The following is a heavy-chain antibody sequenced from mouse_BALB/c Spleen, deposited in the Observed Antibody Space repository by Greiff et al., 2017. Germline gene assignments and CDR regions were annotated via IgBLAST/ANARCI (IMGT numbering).Heavy chain of an antibody. D-gene: IGHD4-1*01. CDR2: IDPENGDT. J-gene: IGHJ2*01. V-gene: IGHV14-4*02. CDR3: NPNWDKGDY. CDR1: GFNIKDYY. Sequence: VQLQQSGAELVRPGASVKLSCTASGFNIKDYYMHWVKQRPEQGLEWIGWIDPENGDTEYAPKFQGKATMTADTSSNTAYLQLSSLTSEDTAVYYCNPNWDKGDYWGQGTTLTVSS.